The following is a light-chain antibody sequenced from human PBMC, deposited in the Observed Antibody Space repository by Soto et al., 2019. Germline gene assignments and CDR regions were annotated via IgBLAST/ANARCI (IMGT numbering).Light chain of an antibody. CDR3: CSYTSSSPWV. J-gene: IGLJ3*02. CDR1: SSDVGGYNF. CDR2: EVS. Sequence: QSVLTQPASVSGSPGQSITISCTGTSSDVGGYNFVSWYQQHPGKAPKLMIYEVSNRPSGVSNRFSCSMSGNTASLTISGLQAEDEADYYCCSYTSSSPWVFGGGTKLTVL. V-gene: IGLV2-14*01.